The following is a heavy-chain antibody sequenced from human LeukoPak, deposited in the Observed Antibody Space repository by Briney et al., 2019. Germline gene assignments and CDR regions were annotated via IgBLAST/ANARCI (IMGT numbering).Heavy chain of an antibody. D-gene: IGHD4-23*01. CDR3: ARGYGGQDYFDY. CDR1: GFTFSNYA. V-gene: IGHV3-30-3*01. CDR2: VSYDGGNK. J-gene: IGHJ4*02. Sequence: GGSLRLSCAASGFTFSNYAIHWVRQAPGKGLEWVAVVSYDGGNKYYADSVKGRFTISRDNSKNTLYLQTNSLRAEDTAVYYCARGYGGQDYFDYWGQGTLVTVSS.